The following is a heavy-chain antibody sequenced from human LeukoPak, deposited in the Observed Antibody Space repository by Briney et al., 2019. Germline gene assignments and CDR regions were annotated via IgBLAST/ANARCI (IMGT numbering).Heavy chain of an antibody. J-gene: IGHJ4*02. D-gene: IGHD5-12*01. V-gene: IGHV3-7*01. CDR1: GFTFSSYW. CDR3: ARDAAIVATISYFDY. Sequence: PGGSLRLSCAASGFTFSSYWMSWVRQAPGKGLEWVANIKQDGSEKYYVDSVKGRFTISRDNAKNSLYLQMNSLRAEDTAVYYRARDAAIVATISYFDYWGQGTLVTVSS. CDR2: IKQDGSEK.